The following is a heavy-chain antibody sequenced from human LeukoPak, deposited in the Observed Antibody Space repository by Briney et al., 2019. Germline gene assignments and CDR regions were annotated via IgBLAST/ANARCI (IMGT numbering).Heavy chain of an antibody. Sequence: GRSLRLSCAASGFTFSSYAMRWVRQAPGKGLEWVAVISYDGSNKYYADSVKGRFTISRDNSKNTLYLQMNSLRAEDTAVYYCARNFGGNSGLYYYYGMDVWGQGTTVTVSS. D-gene: IGHD4-23*01. J-gene: IGHJ6*02. CDR2: ISYDGSNK. V-gene: IGHV3-30*04. CDR1: GFTFSSYA. CDR3: ARNFGGNSGLYYYYGMDV.